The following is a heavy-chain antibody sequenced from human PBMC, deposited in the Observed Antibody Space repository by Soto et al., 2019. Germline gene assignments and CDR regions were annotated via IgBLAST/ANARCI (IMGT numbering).Heavy chain of an antibody. CDR2: ISGSGGST. V-gene: IGHV3-23*01. D-gene: IGHD1-20*01. CDR1: GFTFSSYA. Sequence: EVQLLESGGGLVQPGGSLRLSCAASGFTFSSYAMSWVRQAPGKGLEWVSAISGSGGSTYYADSVKGRFTISRDNSKNTLYLQMNSLRAEDTAVYYCAKRGGGITGKLPYYYYMDVWGKGTTVTVSS. J-gene: IGHJ6*03. CDR3: AKRGGGITGKLPYYYYMDV.